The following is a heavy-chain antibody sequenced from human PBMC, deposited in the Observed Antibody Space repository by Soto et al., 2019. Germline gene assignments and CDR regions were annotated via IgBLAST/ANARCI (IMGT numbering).Heavy chain of an antibody. CDR1: GFTFSGYS. J-gene: IGHJ3*01. V-gene: IGHV3-7*01. D-gene: IGHD3-22*01. CDR2: IKQDGGEE. Sequence: PGGSLRLSCAASGFTFSGYSMSWVRQSPGKGLEGVANIKQDGGEEDYVDSVKGRLTISGDNAKNSLYLQMNSLRAEDTAVYYCARVYYDSRGPTKYRAFDFWGQGTMVTVSS. CDR3: ARVYYDSRGPTKYRAFDF.